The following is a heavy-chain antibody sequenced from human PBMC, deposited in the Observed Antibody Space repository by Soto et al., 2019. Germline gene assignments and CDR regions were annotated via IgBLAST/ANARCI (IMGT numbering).Heavy chain of an antibody. CDR1: GGSIRSSNYY. V-gene: IGHV4-39*01. Sequence: ETLSLTCTVSGGSIRSSNYYWGWIRQPPGKGLEWIGSIYYSGSTYYNPSLKSRVTISVDTSKNQFSLKLNSVTAADTAVYYFSRLGRSHRALDSPGPGTLVTVSS. CDR3: SRLGRSHRALDS. D-gene: IGHD3-16*02. CDR2: IYYSGST. J-gene: IGHJ4*02.